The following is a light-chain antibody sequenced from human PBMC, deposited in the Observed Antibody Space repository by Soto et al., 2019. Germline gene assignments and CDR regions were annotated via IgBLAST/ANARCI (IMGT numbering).Light chain of an antibody. CDR2: DAS. V-gene: IGKV3-20*01. CDR3: QHYDNSPPFT. J-gene: IGKJ2*01. Sequence: EIVLTQSPGTLSLSPGERATLSCRASQSLSKSHLAWYQQKPGQSPRLLIYDASSRATGIADRFSGSGSGTDFTLTISRLEPEDFAVYFCQHYDNSPPFTFCQGTKLEIK. CDR1: QSLSKSH.